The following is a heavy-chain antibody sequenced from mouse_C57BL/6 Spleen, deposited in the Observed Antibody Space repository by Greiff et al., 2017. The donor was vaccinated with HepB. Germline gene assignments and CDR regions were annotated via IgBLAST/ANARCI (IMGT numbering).Heavy chain of an antibody. D-gene: IGHD2-9*01. CDR2: IDPANGNT. CDR3: ASPYYGYDGYYFDY. Sequence: EVMLVESVAELVRPGASVKLSCTASGFNIKNTYMHWVKQRPEQGLEWIGRIDPANGNTKYAPKFQGKATITADTSSNTAYLQLSSLTSEDTAIYYCASPYYGYDGYYFDYWGQGTTLTVSS. J-gene: IGHJ2*01. CDR1: GFNIKNTY. V-gene: IGHV14-3*01.